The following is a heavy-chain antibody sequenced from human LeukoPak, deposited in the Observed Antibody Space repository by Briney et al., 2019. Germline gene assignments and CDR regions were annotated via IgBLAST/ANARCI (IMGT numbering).Heavy chain of an antibody. Sequence: SETLSLTCTVSGGSISSGGYYWSWIRQPPGKGLEWIGYIYHSGSTYYNPSLKSRVTISVDRSKNQFSLKLSSVTAADTAVYYCARDQAGGYLGGLDYWGQGTLVTVSS. D-gene: IGHD4-23*01. CDR1: GGSISSGGYY. J-gene: IGHJ4*02. V-gene: IGHV4-30-2*01. CDR3: ARDQAGGYLGGLDY. CDR2: IYHSGST.